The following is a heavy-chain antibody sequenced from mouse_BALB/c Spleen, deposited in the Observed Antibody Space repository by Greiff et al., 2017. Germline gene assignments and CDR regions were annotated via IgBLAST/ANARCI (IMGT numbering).Heavy chain of an antibody. CDR1: GFSLTSYG. D-gene: IGHD2-1*01. Sequence: QVQLQQSGPGLVAPSQSLSITCTVSGFSLTSYGVSWVRQPPGKGLEWLGVIWGDGGTNYHSALISRLSISKDNSKSQVFLKLNSLQTDDTATYYCAKPGGNYGRLDYAMDYWGQGTSVTVSS. CDR3: AKPGGNYGRLDYAMDY. V-gene: IGHV2-3*01. J-gene: IGHJ4*01. CDR2: IWGDGGT.